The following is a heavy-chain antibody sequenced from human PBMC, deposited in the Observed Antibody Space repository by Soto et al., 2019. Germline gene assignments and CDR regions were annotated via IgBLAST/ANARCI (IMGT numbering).Heavy chain of an antibody. CDR1: GYTFTSYY. Sequence: ASVKVSCKASGYTFTSYYMHWVRQAPGQGLEWMGIINPSGGSTSYAQKFQGRVTMTRDTSTSTVYMELSSLRSEDTAVYYCATSRGYYYDSSGPLDFDYWGQGTLVTVSS. J-gene: IGHJ4*02. D-gene: IGHD3-22*01. CDR3: ATSRGYYYDSSGPLDFDY. CDR2: INPSGGST. V-gene: IGHV1-46*01.